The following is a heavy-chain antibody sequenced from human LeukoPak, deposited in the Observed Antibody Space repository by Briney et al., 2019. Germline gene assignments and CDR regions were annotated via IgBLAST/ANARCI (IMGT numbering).Heavy chain of an antibody. Sequence: GASVKLSCKAFGYTFTGYWMHWVRQAPGQGPEWMGVISPSGGSTIYAQKFKGRVTLTRDMSTSTDYLELSSLRSEDTAVYYCARDDSVRDEAWWFNPWGQGTLVTVSS. CDR3: ARDDSVRDEAWWFNP. CDR1: GYTFTGYW. CDR2: ISPSGGST. D-gene: IGHD5-24*01. J-gene: IGHJ5*02. V-gene: IGHV1-46*01.